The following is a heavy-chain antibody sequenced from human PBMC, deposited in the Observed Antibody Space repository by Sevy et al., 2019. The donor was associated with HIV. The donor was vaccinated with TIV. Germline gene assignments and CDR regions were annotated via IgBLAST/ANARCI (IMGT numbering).Heavy chain of an antibody. V-gene: IGHV3-30-3*01. CDR1: GFTFNSYA. Sequence: GGSLRLSCAASGFTFNSYAMHWVRQAPGKGLEWVAVISYDGSNKYYADSVKGRFTISRDNSKNTLYLQMNSLRAEDTAVYYCARGAGIAAAGTNWFDPWGQGTLVTVSS. D-gene: IGHD6-13*01. CDR2: ISYDGSNK. CDR3: ARGAGIAAAGTNWFDP. J-gene: IGHJ5*02.